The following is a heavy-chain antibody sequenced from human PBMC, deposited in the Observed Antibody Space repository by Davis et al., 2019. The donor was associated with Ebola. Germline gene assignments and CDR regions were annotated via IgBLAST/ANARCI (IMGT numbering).Heavy chain of an antibody. V-gene: IGHV1-18*01. CDR3: AREAGATTRIYDP. Sequence: ASVKVSCKASSYTFTSYGISWVRQAPGQGLEWMGWISAYNGNTNYAQKLQGRVTMTTDTSRSTAYMELRRLRSDDTAVYYCAREAGATTRIYDPWGQGTLVTVSS. J-gene: IGHJ5*02. D-gene: IGHD1-26*01. CDR1: SYTFTSYG. CDR2: ISAYNGNT.